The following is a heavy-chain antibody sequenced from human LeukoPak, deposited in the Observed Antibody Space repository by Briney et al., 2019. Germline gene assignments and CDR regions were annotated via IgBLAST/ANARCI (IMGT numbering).Heavy chain of an antibody. D-gene: IGHD1-26*01. CDR1: GFTFSSYA. Sequence: GGSPRLSCEVSGFTFSSYAMHWVRQAPGKGLEWVAVISSDGSKKDYADSVKGRFTISRDNSKNTLYLQMNSLRAEDTAVYYCAKVYGSYLGNWFDPWGQGTLVTVSS. J-gene: IGHJ5*02. CDR2: ISSDGSKK. V-gene: IGHV3-30*04. CDR3: AKVYGSYLGNWFDP.